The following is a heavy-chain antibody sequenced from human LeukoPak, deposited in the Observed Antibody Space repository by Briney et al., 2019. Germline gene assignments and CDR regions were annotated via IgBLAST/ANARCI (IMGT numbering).Heavy chain of an antibody. Sequence: GSSVKVSCKASGGTFSSYAISWVRQAPGQGLEWMGGIIPIFGTANYAQKFQGRVTITADESTSTAYMELSSLRSEDTAVYYCASPGGSGWYNDAFDIWGQGTMVTVSS. V-gene: IGHV1-69*01. CDR1: GGTFSSYA. CDR2: IIPIFGTA. J-gene: IGHJ3*02. D-gene: IGHD6-19*01. CDR3: ASPGGSGWYNDAFDI.